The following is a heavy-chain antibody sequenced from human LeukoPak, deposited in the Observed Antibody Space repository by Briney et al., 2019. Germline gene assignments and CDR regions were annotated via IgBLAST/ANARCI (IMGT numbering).Heavy chain of an antibody. V-gene: IGHV3-72*01. CDR1: GFTFSDHY. D-gene: IGHD6-19*01. Sequence: PGGSLRLSCAASGFTFSDHYMDWVRQAPGKGLEWVGRSRNKANSYTTAYAASVKGRFTISRDDSKNSLYLQMNSLKTEDTAVYYCARAVAVTGISVSDYWGQGSLVTVSS. CDR3: ARAVAVTGISVSDY. J-gene: IGHJ4*02. CDR2: SRNKANSYTT.